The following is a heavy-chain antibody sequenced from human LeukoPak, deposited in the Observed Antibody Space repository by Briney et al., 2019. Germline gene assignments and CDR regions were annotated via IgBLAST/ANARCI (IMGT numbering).Heavy chain of an antibody. Sequence: PEGSLRLSCAASGFTVSSNYMSWVRQAPGKGLEWVSVIYSGGSTYYADSVKGRFTISRDNSKNTLYLQMNSLRAEDTAVYYCAREGIQGDFDYWGQGTLVTVSS. J-gene: IGHJ4*02. V-gene: IGHV3-66*02. CDR3: AREGIQGDFDY. D-gene: IGHD1-14*01. CDR2: IYSGGST. CDR1: GFTVSSNY.